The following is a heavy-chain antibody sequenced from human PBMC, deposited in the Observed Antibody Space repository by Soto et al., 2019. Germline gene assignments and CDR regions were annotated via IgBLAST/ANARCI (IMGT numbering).Heavy chain of an antibody. CDR3: ARFRRGVRGSDYYYYMDV. V-gene: IGHV4-59*01. J-gene: IGHJ6*03. D-gene: IGHD3-10*01. CDR1: GGSISSYY. CDR2: IYYSGST. Sequence: SETLSLTCTVSGGSISSYYWSWIRQPPGKGLEWIGYIYYSGSTNYNPSLKSRVTISVDTSKNQFSLKLSSVTAADTAVYYCARFRRGVRGSDYYYYMDVWGKGTTVTVSS.